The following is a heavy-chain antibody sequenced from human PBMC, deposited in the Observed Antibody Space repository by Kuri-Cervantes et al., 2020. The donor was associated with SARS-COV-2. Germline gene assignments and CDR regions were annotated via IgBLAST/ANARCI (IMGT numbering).Heavy chain of an antibody. V-gene: IGHV1-2*02. Sequence: ASVKVSCKASGYTFTGYYMHWVRQAPGQGLEWMGWINPNSGGTDYAQKFQGRVTITADESTSTAYMELSSLRSEDTAVYYCARDTDDNIGYWYFDLWGRGTLVTVS. CDR1: GYTFTGYY. J-gene: IGHJ2*01. CDR2: INPNSGGT. CDR3: ARDTDDNIGYWYFDL. D-gene: IGHD3-9*01.